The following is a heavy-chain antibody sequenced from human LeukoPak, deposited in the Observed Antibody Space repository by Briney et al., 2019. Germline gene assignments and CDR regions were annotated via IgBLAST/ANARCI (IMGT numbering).Heavy chain of an antibody. Sequence: GGSLRLSCAASGFTFSSYWMSWVRQAPGKGLEWVANIKQDGSEKYYVDSVKGRFTISRDNAKNLLYLQMNSLRAEDTAVYYCARSQGVPAAISVWFDPWGQGTLVTVSS. D-gene: IGHD2-2*01. CDR3: ARSQGVPAAISVWFDP. CDR2: IKQDGSEK. CDR1: GFTFSSYW. J-gene: IGHJ5*02. V-gene: IGHV3-7*01.